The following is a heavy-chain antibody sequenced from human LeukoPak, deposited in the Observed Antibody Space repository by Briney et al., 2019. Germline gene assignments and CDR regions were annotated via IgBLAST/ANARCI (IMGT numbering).Heavy chain of an antibody. J-gene: IGHJ4*02. Sequence: GGSLRLSCAASGFTFSSYSMNWVRQAPGKGLEWVSSISSSSSYIYYADSVKGRFTISRDNAKNSLYLQMNSLRAEDTAVYYCARDRRIAARPNEFDYWGQGTLVTVSS. CDR3: ARDRRIAARPNEFDY. CDR1: GFTFSSYS. V-gene: IGHV3-21*01. CDR2: ISSSSSYI. D-gene: IGHD6-6*01.